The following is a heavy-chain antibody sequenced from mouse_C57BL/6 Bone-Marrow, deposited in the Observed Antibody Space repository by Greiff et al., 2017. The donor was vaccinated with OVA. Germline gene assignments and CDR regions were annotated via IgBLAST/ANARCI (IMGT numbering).Heavy chain of an antibody. J-gene: IGHJ2*01. Sequence: VQLQQSGPELVKPGASVKISCKASGYSFTSYYIHWVKQRPGQGLEWIGWIYPGSGNTKYNEKFKGKATLTADTSSSTAYMQLSSLTSEDSAVYYCARLGGYDNFDYWGQGTTLTVSS. CDR1: GYSFTSYY. D-gene: IGHD2-2*01. CDR3: ARLGGYDNFDY. CDR2: IYPGSGNT. V-gene: IGHV1-66*01.